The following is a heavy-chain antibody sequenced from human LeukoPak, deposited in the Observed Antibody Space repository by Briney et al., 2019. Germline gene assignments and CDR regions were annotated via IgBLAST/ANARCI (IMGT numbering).Heavy chain of an antibody. V-gene: IGHV4-34*01. D-gene: IGHD3-3*02. CDR1: GGSFSGYY. J-gene: IGHJ4*02. Sequence: PSETLSLTCAVYGGSFSGYYWSWLRQPPGKGLEWIGEINHSGSTNYNPSLKSRVTISVDTSKNQFSLKLSSVTAADTAVYYCACQQFWSGYSYWGQGTLVTVSS. CDR2: INHSGST. CDR3: ACQQFWSGYSY.